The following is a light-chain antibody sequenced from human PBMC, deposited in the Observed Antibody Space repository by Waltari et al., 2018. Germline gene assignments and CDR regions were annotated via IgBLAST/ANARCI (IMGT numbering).Light chain of an antibody. V-gene: IGLV3-25*03. CDR3: QSADGSDVWV. J-gene: IGLJ3*02. CDR1: FLSNQY. Sequence: YDLTQPPSVSVSPGQTARITCSGDFLSNQYGYWYQQRPGQAPVVVIYKDTERPSGIPERFSGSSSGTTVTLIISGAQAEDEADYYCQSADGSDVWVFGGGTKLTVL. CDR2: KDT.